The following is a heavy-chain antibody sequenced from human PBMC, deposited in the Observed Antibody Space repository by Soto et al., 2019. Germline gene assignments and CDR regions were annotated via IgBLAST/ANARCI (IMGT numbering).Heavy chain of an antibody. J-gene: IGHJ5*02. CDR3: ARVPGP. Sequence: QLQLQESGSGLVKPSQTLSLTCAVSGGSISSGGYSWSWIRQTPGKGLEWIGYIYHSGSTYYNPSLKSQVTISVDRAKTQFSLKPSSVTAADKAVYYCARVPGPWGQGTLVTVSS. CDR2: IYHSGST. CDR1: GGSISSGGYS. V-gene: IGHV4-30-2*01.